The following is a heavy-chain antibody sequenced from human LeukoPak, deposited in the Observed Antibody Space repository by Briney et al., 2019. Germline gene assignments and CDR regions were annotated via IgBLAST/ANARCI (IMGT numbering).Heavy chain of an antibody. Sequence: GGSLRLSCAASGFTFSSYWMSWVRQAPGKGLEWVANIKYDGSEKDYVDSVKGRFTISRDNAKNSLYLQMNSLRAEDTALYYCARDIEPAGLLFDYWGQGTLVTVSS. J-gene: IGHJ4*02. V-gene: IGHV3-7*01. CDR1: GFTFSSYW. CDR2: IKYDGSEK. CDR3: ARDIEPAGLLFDY. D-gene: IGHD6-13*01.